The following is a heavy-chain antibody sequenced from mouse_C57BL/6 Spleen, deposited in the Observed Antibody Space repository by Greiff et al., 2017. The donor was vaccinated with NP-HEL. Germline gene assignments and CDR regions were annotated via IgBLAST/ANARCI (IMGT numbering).Heavy chain of an antibody. CDR3: ARSRNWDVYYFDY. D-gene: IGHD4-1*01. CDR2: IYPGDGDT. CDR1: GYAFSSSW. V-gene: IGHV1-82*01. J-gene: IGHJ2*01. Sequence: QVQLQQSGPELVKPGASVKISCKASGYAFSSSWMNWVKQRPGKGLEWIGRIYPGDGDTNYNGKFKGKATLTADKSSSTAYMQLSSLTSEDSAVYFGARSRNWDVYYFDYWGQGTTLTVSS.